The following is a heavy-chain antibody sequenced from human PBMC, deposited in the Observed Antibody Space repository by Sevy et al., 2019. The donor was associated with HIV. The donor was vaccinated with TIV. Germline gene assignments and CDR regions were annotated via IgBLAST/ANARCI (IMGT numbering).Heavy chain of an antibody. CDR1: GFTFTNYW. CDR3: AGPRFDP. CDR2: IKQDESEI. J-gene: IGHJ5*02. V-gene: IGHV3-7*01. Sequence: GGSLRLSCAASGFTFTNYWMSWVRQTPGKGLEWVATIKQDESEIYYVDSVKGRFTISRDNAKNSLYLQMNSLRVEDTAVYSCAGPRFDPWGQGTLVTVSS.